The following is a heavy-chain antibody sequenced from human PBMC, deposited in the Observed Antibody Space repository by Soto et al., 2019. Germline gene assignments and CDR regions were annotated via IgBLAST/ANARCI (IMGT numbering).Heavy chain of an antibody. Sequence: PGGSLRRSCAASGFTFSSYAMHWVRQAPGKGLEWVAVISYDGSNKYYADSVKGRFTVSRDNSKNTLYLQMNSLRAEDTAVYYCARPIAVADLYYYYGMDVWGQGTTVTVSS. CDR1: GFTFSSYA. J-gene: IGHJ6*02. D-gene: IGHD6-19*01. V-gene: IGHV3-30-3*01. CDR2: ISYDGSNK. CDR3: ARPIAVADLYYYYGMDV.